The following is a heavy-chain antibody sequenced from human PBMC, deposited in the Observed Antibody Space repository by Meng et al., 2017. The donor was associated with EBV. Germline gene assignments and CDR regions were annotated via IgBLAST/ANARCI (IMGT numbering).Heavy chain of an antibody. CDR3: AGEGGYGDYFDY. CDR1: GFTFSSYS. Sequence: EVQLVESGGGLVKPGGSLRLSCAASGFTFSSYSMNWVRQAPGKGLEWVSSISSSSSYIYYADSVKGRFTISRDNAKNSLYLQMNSLRAEDTAVYYCAGEGGYGDYFDYWGQGTLVTVSS. D-gene: IGHD4-17*01. V-gene: IGHV3-21*01. J-gene: IGHJ4*02. CDR2: ISSSSSYI.